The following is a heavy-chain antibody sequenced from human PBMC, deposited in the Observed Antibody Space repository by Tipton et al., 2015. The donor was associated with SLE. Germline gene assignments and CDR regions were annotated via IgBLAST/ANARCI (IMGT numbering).Heavy chain of an antibody. CDR2: IHTSGSF. CDR1: GGSINNYY. D-gene: IGHD5-24*01. V-gene: IGHV4-4*08. CDR3: ARGYIEMTT. Sequence: GLVKPSDTLSLTCTVSGGSINNYYWSWIRQPPGKGLEWIGYIHTSGSFNYNPSLESRVTISVDTSKNQFSLNLSSVSAADTAVYYCARGYIEMTTWGQGTLVTVSS. J-gene: IGHJ4*02.